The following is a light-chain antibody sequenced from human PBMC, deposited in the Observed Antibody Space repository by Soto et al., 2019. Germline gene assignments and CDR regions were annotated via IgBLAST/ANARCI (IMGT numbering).Light chain of an antibody. CDR2: DVS. CDR3: SSYTGSSTLVV. V-gene: IGLV2-14*03. J-gene: IGLJ2*01. Sequence: QSALTQPASVSGSPGQSSTISCTGTSSDFGGYDYVSWYQHHPGKAPKLMIYDVSNRPSGVSDRFSGSKSGNTASLTISGLQAEDEADYYCSSYTGSSTLVVFGGGTQLTVL. CDR1: SSDFGGYDY.